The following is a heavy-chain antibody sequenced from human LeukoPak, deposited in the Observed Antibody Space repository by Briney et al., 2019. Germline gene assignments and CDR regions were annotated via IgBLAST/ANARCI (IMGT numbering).Heavy chain of an antibody. J-gene: IGHJ4*02. CDR3: AKGGARLHSYYFDY. V-gene: IGHV3-30*02. D-gene: IGHD1-26*01. Sequence: GGSLRLSCAASGFTFSTYDIHWVRQAPGKGLEWVALVRYDGSKKYYADSVKGRFTISRDNSKNTLYLRMNSLRAEDTAVFYCAKGGARLHSYYFDYWGQGTLVTVSS. CDR1: GFTFSTYD. CDR2: VRYDGSKK.